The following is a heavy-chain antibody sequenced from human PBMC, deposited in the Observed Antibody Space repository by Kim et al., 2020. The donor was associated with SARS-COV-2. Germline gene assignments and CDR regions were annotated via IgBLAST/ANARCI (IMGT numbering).Heavy chain of an antibody. Sequence: ASVKVSCKASGYTFTGYYMHWVRQAPGQGLEWMGWINPNSGGTNYAQKFQGRVTMTRDTSISTAYMELSRLRSDDTAVYYCARGGWYYDSSGPLGYWGQGTLVTVSS. CDR3: ARGGWYYDSSGPLGY. V-gene: IGHV1-2*02. J-gene: IGHJ4*02. CDR2: INPNSGGT. D-gene: IGHD3-22*01. CDR1: GYTFTGYY.